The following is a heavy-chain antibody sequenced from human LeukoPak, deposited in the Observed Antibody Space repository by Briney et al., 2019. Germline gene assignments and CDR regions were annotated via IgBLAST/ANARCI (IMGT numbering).Heavy chain of an antibody. Sequence: SETLSLTCTVSGASITSTNYYWGWIRQPPGKGLEWIGRIYYSGRTYYNSSLQSRVTISVDTSKNQFSLKMTSVMAADTAVYFCARLYYYDSRGLRPFDPWGQGTLVTVSS. D-gene: IGHD3-22*01. V-gene: IGHV4-39*07. CDR3: ARLYYYDSRGLRPFDP. CDR2: IYYSGRT. CDR1: GASITSTNYY. J-gene: IGHJ5*02.